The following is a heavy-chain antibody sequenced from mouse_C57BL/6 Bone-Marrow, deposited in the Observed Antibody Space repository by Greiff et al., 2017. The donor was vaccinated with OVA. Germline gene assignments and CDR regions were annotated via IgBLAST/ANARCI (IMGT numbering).Heavy chain of an antibody. J-gene: IGHJ1*03. CDR2: IYPRSGNT. CDR3: ARAPNCYGSRCFDV. Sequence: QVQLQQSGAELARPGASVKLSCKASGYTFTSYGISWVKQRTGQGLEWIGEIYPRSGNTYYNEKFKGKATLTADKSSSTAYMELRSLTSEDSAVYVCARAPNCYGSRCFDVWGTGTTVTVSS. CDR1: GYTFTSYG. V-gene: IGHV1-81*01. D-gene: IGHD1-1*01.